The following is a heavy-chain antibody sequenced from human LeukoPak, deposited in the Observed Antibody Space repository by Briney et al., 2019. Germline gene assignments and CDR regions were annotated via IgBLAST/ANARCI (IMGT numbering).Heavy chain of an antibody. CDR1: GFTVSSNY. V-gene: IGHV3-53*01. J-gene: IGHJ4*02. CDR2: IYSGGST. D-gene: IGHD5-24*01. CDR3: ARGGEMATIGDY. Sequence: GGSLRLSCAASGFTVSSNYMSWVRQAPGKGLEWASVIYSGGSTYYADSVKGRFTISRDNSKNTLYLQMNSLRAEDTAVYYCARGGEMATIGDYWGQGTLVTVSS.